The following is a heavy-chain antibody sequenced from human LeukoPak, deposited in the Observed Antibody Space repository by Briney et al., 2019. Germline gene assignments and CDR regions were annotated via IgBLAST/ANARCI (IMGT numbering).Heavy chain of an antibody. CDR3: AREPNFDWLSHDAFDI. Sequence: PGRSLRLSCAASGFTFSSYAMHWVRQAPGKGLEWVAVISYDGSNKYYADSVKGRFTISRDNSKNTLYLQMNSLRAEDTAVYYCAREPNFDWLSHDAFDIWGQGTMVTVSS. V-gene: IGHV3-30*04. J-gene: IGHJ3*02. CDR1: GFTFSSYA. D-gene: IGHD3-9*01. CDR2: ISYDGSNK.